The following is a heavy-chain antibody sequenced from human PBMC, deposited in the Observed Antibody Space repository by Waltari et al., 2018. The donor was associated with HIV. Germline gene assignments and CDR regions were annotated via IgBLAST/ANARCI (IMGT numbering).Heavy chain of an antibody. J-gene: IGHJ6*02. Sequence: QVQLQESGPGLVKPLQTLSLTCTGSGGSISSGSYHWNWIRQPAGKGLEWIGRIYPSGSTNYNPSLKSRVTISVDTSKNQFSLKLSSVTAADTAVYYCARVFCSGGSCYGDGRYGMDVWGQGTTVTVSS. CDR3: ARVFCSGGSCYGDGRYGMDV. CDR2: IYPSGST. D-gene: IGHD2-15*01. CDR1: GGSISSGSYH. V-gene: IGHV4-61*02.